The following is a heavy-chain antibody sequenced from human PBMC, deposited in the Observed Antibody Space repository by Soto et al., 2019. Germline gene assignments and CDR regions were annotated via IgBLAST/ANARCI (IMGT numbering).Heavy chain of an antibody. D-gene: IGHD1-1*01. V-gene: IGHV1-2*02. CDR2: IYPISGGT. CDR1: GSTLTAYF. CDR3: TRTRTNPIVGPIDSYDGMDV. Sequence: QVQLVQSGTEVRKPGASGKVSGKAFGSTLTAYFINWGRQAPGKGPDWRGWIYPISGGTNTPVKFRDRVTLTRDMSITTAFLELSSLTSDDTAVYYCTRTRTNPIVGPIDSYDGMDVWGQGTT. J-gene: IGHJ6*02.